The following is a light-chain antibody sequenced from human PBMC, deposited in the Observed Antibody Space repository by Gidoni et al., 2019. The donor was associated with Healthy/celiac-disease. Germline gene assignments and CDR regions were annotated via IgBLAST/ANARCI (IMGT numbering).Light chain of an antibody. CDR2: GAS. CDR1: QSVSSN. Sequence: EIVMTQSPATLSVSPGEGATLSCRASQSVSSNLAWYQQKPGQAPRLLIDGASTRATGIPARFSGSGSGTEFTLTISSLQSEDFAVYYCQQYNNWPWTFGQGTKVEIK. CDR3: QQYNNWPWT. J-gene: IGKJ1*01. V-gene: IGKV3-15*01.